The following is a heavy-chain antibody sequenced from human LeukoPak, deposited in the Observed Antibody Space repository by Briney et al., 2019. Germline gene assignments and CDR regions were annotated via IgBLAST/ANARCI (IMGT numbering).Heavy chain of an antibody. J-gene: IGHJ6*04. V-gene: IGHV1-2*02. CDR1: GYTFTGYY. D-gene: IGHD3-9*01. CDR3: ARRHYDILTGDV. Sequence: ASVKVSCKASGYTFTGYYMHWVRQAPGQGLEWMGWINPNSGGTNYAQKFQGRVTMTRDASISTAYMELSRLRSDDTAVYYCARRHYDILTGDVWGKGTTVTVSS. CDR2: INPNSGGT.